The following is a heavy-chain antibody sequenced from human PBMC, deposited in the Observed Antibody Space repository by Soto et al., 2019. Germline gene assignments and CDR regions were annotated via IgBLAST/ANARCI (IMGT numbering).Heavy chain of an antibody. D-gene: IGHD6-13*01. Sequence: ASVKVSCKASGYTFTSYGISWVRQAPGQGLEWMGWVSGYNGNTNYAQKLQGRVTMTTDTSTSTAYMELRSLRSDDTAVYYCARWEQQLVQETGDYWGQGPPVTVSS. V-gene: IGHV1-18*04. J-gene: IGHJ4*02. CDR3: ARWEQQLVQETGDY. CDR2: VSGYNGNT. CDR1: GYTFTSYG.